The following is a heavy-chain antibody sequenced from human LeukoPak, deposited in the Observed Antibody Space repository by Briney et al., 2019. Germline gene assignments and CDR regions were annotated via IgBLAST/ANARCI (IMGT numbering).Heavy chain of an antibody. Sequence: PGGSLTLSCPASGFTFSSYGMHWVSQAPGKGLEWLSFIRYDGSDKYYADSVKGRFTISRDNSKNTVYLQMNSLRAEDTALYYCAKSGDYPRYYYYYMDVWGKGSTVTISS. J-gene: IGHJ6*03. CDR3: AKSGDYPRYYYYYMDV. V-gene: IGHV3-30*02. CDR1: GFTFSSYG. CDR2: IRYDGSDK. D-gene: IGHD3-10*01.